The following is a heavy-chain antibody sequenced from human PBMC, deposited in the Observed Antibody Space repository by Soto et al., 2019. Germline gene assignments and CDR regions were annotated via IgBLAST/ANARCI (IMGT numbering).Heavy chain of an antibody. J-gene: IGHJ6*02. CDR2: IYPGDSDT. Sequence: GESLKISCKGSGYSFTSYWIGWVRQMPGKGLEWMGIIYPGDSDTRYSPSFQGQVTISADKSISTAYLQWSSLKASDTAMYYCARLDDSSGYYHSYYYGMDVWGQGTTVTAP. CDR1: GYSFTSYW. CDR3: ARLDDSSGYYHSYYYGMDV. D-gene: IGHD3-22*01. V-gene: IGHV5-51*01.